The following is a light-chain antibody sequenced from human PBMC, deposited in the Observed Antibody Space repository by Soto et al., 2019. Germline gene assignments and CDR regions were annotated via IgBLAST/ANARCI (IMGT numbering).Light chain of an antibody. CDR2: DAS. CDR1: QSIGTW. CDR3: QQYESYPWT. J-gene: IGKJ1*01. V-gene: IGKV1-5*01. Sequence: DVQVTQSPSTLSASVGDRVTITCGASQSIGTWLAWYQRKPGRDPNILIYDASSLQSGVPSRFSGSGSGTEFNLTISSLQTDDSATYYCQQYESYPWTFGQGTKVDIK.